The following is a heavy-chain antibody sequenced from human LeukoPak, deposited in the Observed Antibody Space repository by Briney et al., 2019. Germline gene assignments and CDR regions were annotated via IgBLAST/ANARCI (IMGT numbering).Heavy chain of an antibody. CDR2: INSDGSST. CDR1: GFTFSSYW. V-gene: IGHV3-74*01. Sequence: PGGSLRLSCAASGFTFSSYWMHWVRQAPGKGLVWVSRINSDGSSTSYADSVKGRFTISRDNAKNTLYLQMNSLRAEDTAVYYCARGPPFFTMVRGVIPWRWGQGTLVTVSS. CDR3: ARGPPFFTMVRGVIPWR. J-gene: IGHJ4*02. D-gene: IGHD3-10*01.